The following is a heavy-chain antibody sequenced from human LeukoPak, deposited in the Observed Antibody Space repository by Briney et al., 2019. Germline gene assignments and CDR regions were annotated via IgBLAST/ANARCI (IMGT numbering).Heavy chain of an antibody. V-gene: IGHV3-23*01. CDR2: ISDGGGST. CDR3: AKGVYDFWSGIDY. J-gene: IGHJ4*02. Sequence: GGSLRLSCAASGFTFSSFAMNWVRQAPGKGLEWVSAISDGGGSTYYADSVKGRFTISRDNSKNTLYLQMNSLRAEDTAVYYCAKGVYDFWSGIDYWGQGTLVTVSS. CDR1: GFTFSSFA. D-gene: IGHD3-3*01.